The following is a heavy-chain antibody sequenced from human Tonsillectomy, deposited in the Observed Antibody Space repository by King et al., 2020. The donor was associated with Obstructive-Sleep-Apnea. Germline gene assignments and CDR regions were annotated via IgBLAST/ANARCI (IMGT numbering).Heavy chain of an antibody. CDR1: GFTFSNYG. CDR2: IRYDGSNN. V-gene: IGHV3-30*02. D-gene: IGHD4-23*01. J-gene: IGHJ4*02. Sequence: VQLVESGGGVVQPGGSLRLSCAVSGFTFSNYGMHWVRQAPGKGLEWVVFIRYDGSNNYYAESVKGRFSISRDKSKNTLYLQMHRLRVEDTAVYYCAKVGDYGGDEGGRHLDYWGQGALVTVSS. CDR3: AKVGDYGGDEGGRHLDY.